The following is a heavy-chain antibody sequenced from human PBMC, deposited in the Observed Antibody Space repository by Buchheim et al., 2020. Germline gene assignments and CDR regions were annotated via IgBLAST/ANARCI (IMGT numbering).Heavy chain of an antibody. CDR1: GGSFSGYY. Sequence: QVQLQQWGAGLLKPSETLSLTCAVYGGSFSGYYWSWIRQPPGKGLEWIGEINHSGSTNYNPSLKSRVTISVDTSKNQFSLKLSSVTAADTAVYYCARAHPGNNYDMDVWGQGTT. V-gene: IGHV4-34*01. J-gene: IGHJ6*02. CDR3: ARAHPGNNYDMDV. CDR2: INHSGST.